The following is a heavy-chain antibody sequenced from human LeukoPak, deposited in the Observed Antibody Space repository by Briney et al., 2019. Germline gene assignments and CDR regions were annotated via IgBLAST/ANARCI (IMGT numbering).Heavy chain of an antibody. Sequence: PSETLSLTCTVSGGSISSSSYYWGWIRQPPGKGLEWIGSIYYSGSTYYNPSLKSRVTISVDTSKNQFSLKLSSVTAADTAVYYCASTPYDFWSGYWRTQFDYWGQGTLVTVSS. CDR3: ASTPYDFWSGYWRTQFDY. J-gene: IGHJ4*02. CDR2: IYYSGST. CDR1: GGSISSSSYY. V-gene: IGHV4-39*01. D-gene: IGHD3-3*01.